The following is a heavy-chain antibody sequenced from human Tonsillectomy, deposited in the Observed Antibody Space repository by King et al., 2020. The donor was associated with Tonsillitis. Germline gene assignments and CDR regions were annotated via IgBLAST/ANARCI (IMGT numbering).Heavy chain of an antibody. CDR1: GYTFSTYD. Sequence: QLVQSGAEVKKPGASVKVSCKASGYTFSTYDITWVRQAPGQGLEWMGWIGAYKGHTNYAQKFQGRVTMTTDTSTSTAYMELRSLRSDDTAVYYCAKSRERSIPKYSSSSHEGVFDYWGQGTLVTVSS. J-gene: IGHJ4*02. CDR2: IGAYKGHT. D-gene: IGHD6-13*01. V-gene: IGHV1-18*01. CDR3: AKSRERSIPKYSSSSHEGVFDY.